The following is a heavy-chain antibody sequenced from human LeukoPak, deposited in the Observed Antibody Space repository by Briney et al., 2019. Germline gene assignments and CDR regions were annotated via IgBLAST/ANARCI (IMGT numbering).Heavy chain of an antibody. CDR2: IYYSGST. J-gene: IGHJ5*02. D-gene: IGHD1-1*01. CDR1: GGSVSSSGSY. CDR3: ARETLEGKFDP. V-gene: IGHV4-61*08. Sequence: SETLSLTCTVSGGSVSSSGSYWSWIRQPPGKGLEWFAYIYYSGSTTYNPSLKSRVIISVDTSKNQFSLKLSSVTAADTAVYYCARETLEGKFDPWGQGILVTVSS.